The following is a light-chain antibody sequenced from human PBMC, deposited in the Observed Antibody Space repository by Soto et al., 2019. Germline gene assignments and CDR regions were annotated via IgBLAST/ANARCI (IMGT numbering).Light chain of an antibody. J-gene: IGKJ4*01. V-gene: IGKV1-39*01. CDR1: QSISNY. CDR2: GAS. CDR3: QQSYSTPRT. Sequence: DIQMTQSPSSLSASVGDRVTITCRASQSISNYLNWYQQKPGIVPKLLIYGASSLQSGVPSRVSGSGYGTDFTLTISSLQPEDFATYYCQQSYSTPRTFGGGTKVEIK.